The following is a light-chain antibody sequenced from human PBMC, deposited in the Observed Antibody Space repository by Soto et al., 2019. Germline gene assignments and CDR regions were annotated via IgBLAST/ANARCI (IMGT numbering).Light chain of an antibody. CDR2: DAS. Sequence: DIPMTQSPSTLSASVGDRVTITCRASQSISSWLAWYQQKPGKAPKLLIYDASSLESGVPSRFSGSGSGTEFTLTISSLQPDDFATYYCQQYNRYSPWTFGQGTKVDIK. J-gene: IGKJ1*01. CDR1: QSISSW. CDR3: QQYNRYSPWT. V-gene: IGKV1-5*01.